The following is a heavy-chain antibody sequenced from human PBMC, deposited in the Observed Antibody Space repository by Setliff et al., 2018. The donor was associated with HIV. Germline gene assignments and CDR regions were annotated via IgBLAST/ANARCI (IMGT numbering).Heavy chain of an antibody. CDR2: IYYRGAT. V-gene: IGHV4-39*07. D-gene: IGHD2-15*01. CDR1: GGSISNSDFY. CDR3: ALPYCSGGNCWSSASLPPAGWFDP. Sequence: SETLSLTCTVSGGSISNSDFYWGWIRQSPGKGLEWIGSIYYRGATNYNPSLKSRVTISVDTSENQFSLKLSSVTAADTAVYYCALPYCSGGNCWSSASLPPAGWFDPWGQGTLVTVSS. J-gene: IGHJ5*02.